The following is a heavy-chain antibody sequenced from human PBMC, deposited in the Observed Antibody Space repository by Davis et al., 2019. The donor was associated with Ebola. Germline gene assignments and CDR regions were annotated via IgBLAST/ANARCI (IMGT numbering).Heavy chain of an antibody. J-gene: IGHJ4*02. V-gene: IGHV3-11*01. CDR3: ARVGWVIATFFDY. D-gene: IGHD2-21*01. Sequence: GESLKISCAASGFTFSDYYMGWIRQAPGKGLEWISYISNSGGTIYYADSLKGRFTISRDNAKNSLYLQMNSPRAEDTAVYYCARVGWVIATFFDYWGQGTLVTVSS. CDR1: GFTFSDYY. CDR2: ISNSGGTI.